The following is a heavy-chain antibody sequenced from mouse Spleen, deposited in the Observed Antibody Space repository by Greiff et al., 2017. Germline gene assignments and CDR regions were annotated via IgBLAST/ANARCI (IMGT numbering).Heavy chain of an antibody. D-gene: IGHD4-1*01. Sequence: EVNVVESGGGLVKLGGSLKLSCAASGFTFSSYAMSWVRQTPEKRLEWVATISSGGGNTYYPDSVKGRFTISRDNAKNTLYLQMSSLKSEDTAMYYCARSGYFDYWGQGTTLTVSS. J-gene: IGHJ2*01. V-gene: IGHV5-9*04. CDR2: ISSGGGNT. CDR3: ARSGYFDY. CDR1: GFTFSSYA.